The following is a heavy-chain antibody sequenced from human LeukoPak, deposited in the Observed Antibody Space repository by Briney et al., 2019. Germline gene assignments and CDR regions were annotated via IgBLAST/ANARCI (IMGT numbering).Heavy chain of an antibody. CDR3: ARDQEAFDY. V-gene: IGHV1-46*01. J-gene: IGHJ4*02. Sequence: ASVKVSRKASGYSFTSNYIHWVRQAPGQGLEWMGMIYPSDGSTSYAQKFQGRVTVTRDTSTSTVHMELGGLRSEDTAVYYCARDQEAFDYWGQGTLVTVSS. CDR2: IYPSDGST. CDR1: GYSFTSNY.